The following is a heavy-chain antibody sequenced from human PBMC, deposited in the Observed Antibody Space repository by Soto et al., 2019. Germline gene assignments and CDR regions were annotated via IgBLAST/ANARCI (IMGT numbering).Heavy chain of an antibody. CDR3: VCSEWLSKQYDY. CDR2: INAGNGNT. V-gene: IGHV1-3*01. D-gene: IGHD3-3*01. CDR1: GYTFTSYA. J-gene: IGHJ4*02. Sequence: ASVKVSCKASGYTFTSYAMHWVRQAPGQRLEWMGWINAGNGNTKYSQKFQGRVTITRDTSASTAYMELSSLRSEDTAVYYCVCSEWLSKQYDYWGQGTLVTVSS.